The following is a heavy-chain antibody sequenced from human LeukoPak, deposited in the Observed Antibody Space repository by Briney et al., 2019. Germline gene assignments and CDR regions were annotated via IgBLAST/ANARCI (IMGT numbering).Heavy chain of an antibody. Sequence: PGGSLRLSCAASGFTFSTYAMSWVRQAPGKGLEWVSAISGSGGSTYYADSVKGRLTISRDNSKNTLYLRMNSLRAEDTSIYFCAKALEQETVIALDSWGQGTLVTVSS. CDR1: GFTFSTYA. D-gene: IGHD6-13*01. J-gene: IGHJ4*02. CDR3: AKALEQETVIALDS. V-gene: IGHV3-23*01. CDR2: ISGSGGST.